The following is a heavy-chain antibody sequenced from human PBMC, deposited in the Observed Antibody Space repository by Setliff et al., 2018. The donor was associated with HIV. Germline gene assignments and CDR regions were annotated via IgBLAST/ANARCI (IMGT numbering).Heavy chain of an antibody. Sequence: SETLSLTCAVSGYSISSGYYWGWIRQPPGKGLEWIGSIYQSGSTYYNPSLKSRVTISVDTSKNQFSLKLSSVTAADTAVYYCARPGKAYDSSGYWGYWGQGTLVTVS. J-gene: IGHJ4*02. D-gene: IGHD3-22*01. CDR1: GYSISSGYY. CDR2: IYQSGST. CDR3: ARPGKAYDSSGYWGY. V-gene: IGHV4-38-2*01.